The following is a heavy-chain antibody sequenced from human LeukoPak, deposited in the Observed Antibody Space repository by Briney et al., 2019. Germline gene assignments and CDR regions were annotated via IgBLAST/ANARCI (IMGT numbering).Heavy chain of an antibody. CDR1: GGSISSGDYY. CDR3: AGLILYDSSGYEGDFFDY. J-gene: IGHJ4*02. Sequence: SQTLSLTCTVSGGSISSGDYYWSWIRQPPGKGLEWIGYIYYSGSTYYNPSLKSRVTISVDTSKNQFSLKLSSVTAADTSVYYCAGLILYDSSGYEGDFFDYWGQGTLVTVSS. D-gene: IGHD3-22*01. CDR2: IYYSGST. V-gene: IGHV4-30-4*01.